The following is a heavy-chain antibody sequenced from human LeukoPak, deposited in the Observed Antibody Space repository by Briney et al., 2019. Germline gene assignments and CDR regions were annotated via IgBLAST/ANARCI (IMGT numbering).Heavy chain of an antibody. CDR1: GGSISSGDYY. D-gene: IGHD3-3*01. Sequence: PSETLSLTCTVSGGSISSGDYYWSWIRQPPGKGLEWIGCIYYSGSTYYNPSLKSRVTISVDTSKNQFSLKLSSVTAADTAVYYCARQSFWSGKSCFDPWGQGTLVTVSS. CDR2: IYYSGST. CDR3: ARQSFWSGKSCFDP. J-gene: IGHJ5*02. V-gene: IGHV4-30-4*01.